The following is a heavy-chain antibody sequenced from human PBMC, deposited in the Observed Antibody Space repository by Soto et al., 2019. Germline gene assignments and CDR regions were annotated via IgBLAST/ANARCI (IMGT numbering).Heavy chain of an antibody. D-gene: IGHD4-17*01. Sequence: ESLKISCKGSGYSFTSYWISWVRQMPGKGLEWMGRIDPSDSYTNYSPSFQGHVTISADKSISTAYLKWSSLKDSEKAVYYCARDPATTVNTSLGYYYYYGMDVWGQGNTV. CDR1: GYSFTSYW. CDR2: IDPSDSYT. V-gene: IGHV5-10-1*01. CDR3: ARDPATTVNTSLGYYYYYGMDV. J-gene: IGHJ6*02.